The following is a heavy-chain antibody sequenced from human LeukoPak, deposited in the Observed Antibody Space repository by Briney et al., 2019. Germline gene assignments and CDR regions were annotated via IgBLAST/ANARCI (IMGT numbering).Heavy chain of an antibody. Sequence: SQTLSLTCTVSGGSIGSGSYYWSWIRQPAGKGLEWIGRIYTSGSTNYNPSLKSRVTISVDTSKNQFSLKLSSVTAADTAVYYCAREEQLVLDNWFDPWGQGTLVTVSS. CDR1: GGSIGSGSYY. CDR2: IYTSGST. CDR3: AREEQLVLDNWFDP. J-gene: IGHJ5*02. V-gene: IGHV4-61*02. D-gene: IGHD6-6*01.